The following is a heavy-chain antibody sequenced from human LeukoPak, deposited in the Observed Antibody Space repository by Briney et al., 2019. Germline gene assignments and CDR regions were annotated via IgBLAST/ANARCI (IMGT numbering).Heavy chain of an antibody. V-gene: IGHV3-11*04. D-gene: IGHD4-17*01. Sequence: GGSLRLSCAASGFTFSDYYLSWIRQAPGKGLEWVSYISSSGSTIYYADSVKGRFTISRDDAKNSLYLQMNSLRAEDTAVYYCARGRDYGDYFYAFDIWGQGTMVTVSS. J-gene: IGHJ3*02. CDR1: GFTFSDYY. CDR3: ARGRDYGDYFYAFDI. CDR2: ISSSGSTI.